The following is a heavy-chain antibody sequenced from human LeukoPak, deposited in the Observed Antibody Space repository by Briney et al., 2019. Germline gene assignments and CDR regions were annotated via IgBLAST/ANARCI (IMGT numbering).Heavy chain of an antibody. CDR1: GGSISSGDYY. D-gene: IGHD6-19*01. J-gene: IGHJ3*02. CDR2: IYYSGST. Sequence: SETLSLTCTVSGGSISSGDYYWSWIRQPPGKGLEWIGYIYYSGSTYYNPSLKSRVTISVDTSKNQFSLKLSSVTAADTAVYYCARETSGPLRGLGAFDIWSQGTMVTVSS. CDR3: ARETSGPLRGLGAFDI. V-gene: IGHV4-30-4*01.